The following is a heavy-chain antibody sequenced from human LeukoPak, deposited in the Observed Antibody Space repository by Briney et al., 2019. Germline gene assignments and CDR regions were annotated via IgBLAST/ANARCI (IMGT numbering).Heavy chain of an antibody. D-gene: IGHD6-13*01. J-gene: IGHJ4*02. CDR3: AKEREQLGPIAGNSFDY. V-gene: IGHV3-30*02. CDR2: IWYGGSNK. Sequence: PGGSLRLSCATSGFTFSSYGMHWVRQAPGKGLEWVAVIWYGGSNKYYADSVKGRFTISRDNSKNTLYLQMNSLRAEDTAVYYCAKEREQLGPIAGNSFDYWSQGTLVTVSS. CDR1: GFTFSSYG.